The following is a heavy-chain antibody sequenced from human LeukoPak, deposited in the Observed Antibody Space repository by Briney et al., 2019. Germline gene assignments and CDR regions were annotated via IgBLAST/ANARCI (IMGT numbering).Heavy chain of an antibody. J-gene: IGHJ4*02. Sequence: ASVTVSCKASGYTFTSYYMHWVRQAPGQGLEWMGIINPSGGSTSYAQKFQGRVTMTRDTSITTAYMELSSLRSDDTAVYYCASWDWNPNYYFDYWGQGTLVTVSS. CDR3: ASWDWNPNYYFDY. D-gene: IGHD1-1*01. V-gene: IGHV1-46*01. CDR1: GYTFTSYY. CDR2: INPSGGST.